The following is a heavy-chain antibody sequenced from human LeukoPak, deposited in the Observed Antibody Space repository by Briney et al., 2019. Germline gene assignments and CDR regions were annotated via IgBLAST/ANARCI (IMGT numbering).Heavy chain of an antibody. CDR3: ARDNNGYYYDSSGYRPLLAY. Sequence: ASVKVSCKVSGYTLTELSMHWVRQAPGKGLEWMGGFDPEDGETIYAQKFQGRVTITADKSTSTAYMELSSLRSEDTAVYYCARDNNGYYYDSSGYRPLLAYWGQGTLVTVSS. CDR2: FDPEDGET. J-gene: IGHJ4*02. V-gene: IGHV1-24*01. D-gene: IGHD3-22*01. CDR1: GYTLTELS.